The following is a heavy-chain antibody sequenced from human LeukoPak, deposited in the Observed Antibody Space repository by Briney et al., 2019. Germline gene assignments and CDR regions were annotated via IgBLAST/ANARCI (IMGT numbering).Heavy chain of an antibody. D-gene: IGHD3-9*01. J-gene: IGHJ4*02. Sequence: SETLSLTCAVHGGSFSGYYWSWIRQPPGKGLEWIGEINHSGSTNYNPSLKSRVTISVDTSKNQFSLKLSSVTAADTAVYYCARGGRYFDWLLNLPFDYWGQGTLVTVSS. CDR2: INHSGST. CDR3: ARGGRYFDWLLNLPFDY. CDR1: GGSFSGYY. V-gene: IGHV4-34*01.